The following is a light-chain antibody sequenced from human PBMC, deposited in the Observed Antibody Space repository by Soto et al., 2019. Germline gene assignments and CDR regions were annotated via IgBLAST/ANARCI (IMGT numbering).Light chain of an antibody. J-gene: IGLJ3*02. CDR1: SSDVGDYNY. Sequence: QSVLTQPRSVSGSPGQSVTISCTGTSSDVGDYNYVSWYQQYPGKAPKLVLYDVSKRPSGVPDRFSGSKSGNTASLTISGLQAEDEDDYYCCSFAGSYTFWVFGGGTKLTVL. CDR2: DVS. V-gene: IGLV2-11*01. CDR3: CSFAGSYTFWV.